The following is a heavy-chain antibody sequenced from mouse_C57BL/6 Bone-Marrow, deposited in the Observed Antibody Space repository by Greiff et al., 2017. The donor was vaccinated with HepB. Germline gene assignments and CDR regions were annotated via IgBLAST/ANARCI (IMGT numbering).Heavy chain of an antibody. J-gene: IGHJ3*01. D-gene: IGHD2-1*01. CDR1: GYAFSSSW. CDR3: ANFYPWFAY. CDR2: IYPGDGDT. V-gene: IGHV1-82*01. Sequence: VQLQQSGPELVKPGASVKISCKASGYAFSSSWMNWVKQRPGKGLEWIGRIYPGDGDTNYNGKFKGKATLTADKSSSTAYMQLSSRTSEDSAVYFCANFYPWFAYWGQGTLVTVSA.